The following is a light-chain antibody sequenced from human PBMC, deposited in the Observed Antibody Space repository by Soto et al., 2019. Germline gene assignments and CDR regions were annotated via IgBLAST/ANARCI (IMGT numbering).Light chain of an antibody. J-gene: IGLJ2*01. Sequence: QSVLTQPPSVSAAPGQKVTISCSGSSSNIGNNYVSWYQQLPGTAPKLLIYENNKRPSGIPDRFSGSKSGTSATLGITGLQTGDEADYYCGTWDSSLSRAVFGGGTKGTVL. CDR3: GTWDSSLSRAV. CDR2: ENN. V-gene: IGLV1-51*02. CDR1: SSNIGNNY.